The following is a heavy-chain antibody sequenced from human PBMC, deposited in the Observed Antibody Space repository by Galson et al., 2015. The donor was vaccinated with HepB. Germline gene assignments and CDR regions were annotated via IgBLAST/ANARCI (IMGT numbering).Heavy chain of an antibody. V-gene: IGHV4-39*01. CDR2: IYYSGST. Sequence: QVQPQESGPGLVKPSATPSLTCPVSGGSISSSSYYWGWIRQPPGKGLEWVGSIYYSGSTYYNPSLKSRVTISVDTSKNQFSLKLSSVTAADTAVYYCARPLGTAVAGTGWYFDLWGRGTLVTVSS. CDR3: ARPLGTAVAGTGWYFDL. CDR1: GGSISSSSYY. D-gene: IGHD6-19*01. J-gene: IGHJ2*01.